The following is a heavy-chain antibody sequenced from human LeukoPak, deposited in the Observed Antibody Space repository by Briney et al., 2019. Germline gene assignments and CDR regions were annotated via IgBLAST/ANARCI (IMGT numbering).Heavy chain of an antibody. CDR1: GFAFSAYA. CDR2: ISPTGDST. CDR3: VPKGTEGY. Sequence: GGSLRLSCSASGFAFSAYAMHWVRQAPGKGLQYVSAISPTGDSTYYADSVKGRFSTSRDNSKNTLYLQVSSLRPEDTAVYYCVPKGTEGYWGQGTLVTVSS. J-gene: IGHJ4*02. V-gene: IGHV3-64D*06.